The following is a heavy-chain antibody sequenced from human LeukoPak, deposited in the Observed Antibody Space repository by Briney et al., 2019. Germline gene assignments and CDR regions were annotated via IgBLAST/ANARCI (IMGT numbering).Heavy chain of an antibody. Sequence: GGSLRLSCAASGFTVSSNYMSWVRQAPGKGLEWVSVIYSGGSTYYADSVKGRFTISRDNSKNTLFLQMNSLRAEDTAVYYCAKDRGYGSGSYLFDYWGQGTLVTVSS. CDR2: IYSGGST. D-gene: IGHD3-10*01. CDR3: AKDRGYGSGSYLFDY. J-gene: IGHJ4*02. CDR1: GFTVSSNY. V-gene: IGHV3-66*01.